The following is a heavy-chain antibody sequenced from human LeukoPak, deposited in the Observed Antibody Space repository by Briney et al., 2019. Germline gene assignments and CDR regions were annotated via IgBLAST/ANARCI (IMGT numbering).Heavy chain of an antibody. Sequence: PGGSLRLSCAASGFTFSDYYMSWIRQAPGKGLEWVSYISSSGSTIYYADSVKGRFTISRDNAKNSLYLQMNSLRAEDTDVYYCARSGKWLRTYFDYWGQGTLVTVSS. CDR1: GFTFSDYY. D-gene: IGHD3-22*01. CDR2: ISSSGSTI. V-gene: IGHV3-11*04. CDR3: ARSGKWLRTYFDY. J-gene: IGHJ4*02.